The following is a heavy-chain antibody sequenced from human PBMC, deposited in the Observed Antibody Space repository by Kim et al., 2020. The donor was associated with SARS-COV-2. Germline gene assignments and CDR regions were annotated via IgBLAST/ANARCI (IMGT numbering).Heavy chain of an antibody. CDR3: AGVVGARRGAFDI. D-gene: IGHD1-26*01. J-gene: IGHJ3*02. V-gene: IGHV1-46*01. Sequence: ARKFQRSVTMTRDTSTSTVYMELSSLRSEDTAVYYCAGVVGARRGAFDIWGQGTMVTVSS.